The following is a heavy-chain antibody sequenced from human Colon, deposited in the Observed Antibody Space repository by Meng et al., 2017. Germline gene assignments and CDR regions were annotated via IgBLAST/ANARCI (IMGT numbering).Heavy chain of an antibody. D-gene: IGHD1-14*01. CDR2: VSAYIGTK. CDR1: GYEFSRYS. J-gene: IGHJ1*01. Sequence: QVQLVQSGAEVRKPGASVKVSCKASGYEFSRYSISGVRQAPGQGLEWMGWVSAYIGTKNYVQKFQERITMTTDTSTNPAYMGLRSLTSDGTAVYYWAKEKGTGGGDLDAWGQGTLVTVSS. V-gene: IGHV1-18*01. CDR3: AKEKGTGGGDLDA.